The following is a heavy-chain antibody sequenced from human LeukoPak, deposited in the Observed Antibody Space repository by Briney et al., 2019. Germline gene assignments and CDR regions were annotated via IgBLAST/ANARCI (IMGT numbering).Heavy chain of an antibody. V-gene: IGHV1-69*06. D-gene: IGHD4-17*01. CDR3: ASHFRWSVTTPIDY. CDR1: GYTFTNYA. J-gene: IGHJ4*02. Sequence: SVKVSCKASGYTFTNYAMNWVRQAPGQGLEWMGGIIPIFGTANYAQKFQGRVTITADKSTSTAYMELSSLRSEDTAVYYCASHFRWSVTTPIDYWGQGTLVTVSS. CDR2: IIPIFGTA.